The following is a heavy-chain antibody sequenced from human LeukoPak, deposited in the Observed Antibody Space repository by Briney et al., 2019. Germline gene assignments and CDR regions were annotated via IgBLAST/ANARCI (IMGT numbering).Heavy chain of an antibody. Sequence: GESLKISCKGSGYSFTSYWIGWVRQMPGKGMEWMGIIYNGDSHTRYSPSFQGQVTISADKSISTAYLQWSSLKASDTAMYYCARPPRRDGYNDFWGQGTLVTVPS. CDR2: IYNGDSHT. D-gene: IGHD5-24*01. V-gene: IGHV5-51*01. CDR1: GYSFTSYW. CDR3: ARPPRRDGYNDF. J-gene: IGHJ4*02.